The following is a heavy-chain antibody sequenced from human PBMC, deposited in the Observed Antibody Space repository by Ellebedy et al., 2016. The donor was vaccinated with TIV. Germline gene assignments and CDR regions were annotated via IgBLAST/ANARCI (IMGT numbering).Heavy chain of an antibody. J-gene: IGHJ4*02. Sequence: GESLKISCAASGFTFSNFALGWVRRAPGEGLEWVSLITASGMTTYYADSLKGRFTISRDNAKNSLYLQMNSLRAEDTAVYYCARVQLVWFESDCWGQGTLVTVSS. V-gene: IGHV3-23*01. CDR3: ARVQLVWFESDC. CDR2: ITASGMTT. CDR1: GFTFSNFA. D-gene: IGHD3-10*01.